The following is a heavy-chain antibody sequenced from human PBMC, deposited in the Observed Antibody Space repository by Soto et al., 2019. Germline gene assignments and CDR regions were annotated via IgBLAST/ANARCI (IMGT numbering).Heavy chain of an antibody. CDR2: ISSSSFTI. D-gene: IGHD3-3*01. J-gene: IGHJ4*02. CDR1: GFTFSDYS. Sequence: SGGSLRLSCAASGFTFSDYSMNWVRQAPGRGLEWVSYISSSSFTIHYADSVEGLFAISRDNAKNSLYLQMNSLRAEDTAVYYCARVFNDLWTSDIDYWGQGAPVTVSA. CDR3: ARVFNDLWTSDIDY. V-gene: IGHV3-48*01.